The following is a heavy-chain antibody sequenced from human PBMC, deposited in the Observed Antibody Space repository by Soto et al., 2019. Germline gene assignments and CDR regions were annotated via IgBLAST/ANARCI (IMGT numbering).Heavy chain of an antibody. CDR2: IKQDGSEK. J-gene: IGHJ3*02. CDR3: ARDQGIAVVFDAFDI. CDR1: GVTFSSYW. V-gene: IGHV3-7*01. D-gene: IGHD6-19*01. Sequence: GGSLRLSCAASGVTFSSYWMSWVRQAPGKGLEWVASIKQDGSEKYYVDSVKGRFTISRDNAKNSLYLQMNSPRAEDTAVYYCARDQGIAVVFDAFDIWGQGTMVTVSS.